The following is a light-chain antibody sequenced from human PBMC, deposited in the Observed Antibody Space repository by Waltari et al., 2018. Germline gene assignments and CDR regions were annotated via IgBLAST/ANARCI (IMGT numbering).Light chain of an antibody. Sequence: FDLTQPSSVSVSPGQTARITCSGALVTKKSTRWFQQKPGRAPLLLIYQDTERPLGIPERFSGSISGTTITLTITGAQFEDEADYHCFSAADDFWVFGGGTKLTVL. CDR2: QDT. CDR3: FSAADDFWV. V-gene: IGLV3-27*01. CDR1: LVTKKS. J-gene: IGLJ3*02.